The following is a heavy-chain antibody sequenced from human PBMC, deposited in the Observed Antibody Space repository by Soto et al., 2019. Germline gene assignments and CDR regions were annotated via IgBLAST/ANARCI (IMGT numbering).Heavy chain of an antibody. V-gene: IGHV1-2*02. D-gene: IGHD2-21*01. CDR1: GYTFTGYY. CDR2: INPDSGGA. CDR3: ARDIRALFDYFDS. Sequence: HVQLVQSGADVRKPGASVKVSCKASGYTFTGYYIHWVRQAPGQGLEWLGWINPDSGGANYVQKFQGRVTMTRDTSINTAYMELSRLTSNDTAVYYCARDIRALFDYFDSWGQGTLVTVSS. J-gene: IGHJ4*02.